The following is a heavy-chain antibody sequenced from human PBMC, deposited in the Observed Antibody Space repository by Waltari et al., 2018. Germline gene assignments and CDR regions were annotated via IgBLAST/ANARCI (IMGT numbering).Heavy chain of an antibody. Sequence: QVQLVESGGGVVQPGRSLRLSCAASGFTFSSYAMHWVRQAPGKGLEWVAVISYDGSNKYYADSVKGRFTISRDNSKNTLYLQMNSLRAEDTAVYYCARDRGYCSGGSCYEYFQHWGQGTLVTVSS. J-gene: IGHJ1*01. CDR2: ISYDGSNK. D-gene: IGHD2-15*01. V-gene: IGHV3-30-3*01. CDR1: GFTFSSYA. CDR3: ARDRGYCSGGSCYEYFQH.